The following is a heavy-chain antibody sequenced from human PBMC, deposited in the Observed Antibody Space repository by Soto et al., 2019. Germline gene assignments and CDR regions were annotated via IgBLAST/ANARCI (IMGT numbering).Heavy chain of an antibody. Sequence: QVQLQQWGAGLLKPSETLSLTCAVYGGSFSGYYWSWIRQPPGKGLEWIGEINHSGSTNYNPSLKSRVTISVVTSQNQFTLKLNSVTAADTAVYYCASITIFGVVDYWVQGTLVTVSS. CDR3: ASITIFGVVDY. CDR1: GGSFSGYY. CDR2: INHSGST. V-gene: IGHV4-34*01. J-gene: IGHJ4*02. D-gene: IGHD3-3*01.